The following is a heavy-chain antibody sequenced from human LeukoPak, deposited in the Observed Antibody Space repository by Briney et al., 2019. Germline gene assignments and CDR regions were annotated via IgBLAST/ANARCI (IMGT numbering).Heavy chain of an antibody. V-gene: IGHV3-74*01. CDR2: ICPDGTVT. J-gene: IGHJ4*02. CDR3: VRDFRSADY. Sequence: PGGSLRLSCAASGFTFSTYCTHWVRQAPGKGPMWVSRICPDGTVTNYADSVKARFIISRDNARNTVYLQMNSLRVEDTAVYYCVRDFRSADYWGQGTLVTVSS. CDR1: GFTFSTYC.